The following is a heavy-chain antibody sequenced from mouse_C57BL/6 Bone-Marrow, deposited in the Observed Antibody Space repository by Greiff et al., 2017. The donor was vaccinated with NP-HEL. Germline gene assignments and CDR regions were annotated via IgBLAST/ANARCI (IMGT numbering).Heavy chain of an antibody. Sequence: QVQLQQSGPELVKPGASVKISCKASGYAFSSSWMNWVKQRPGKGLEWIGRVYPGDGDTNYNGKFKGKATLTADKSSSTAYMQLSSLTSEDSAVYFCARCGFYGPFAYWGQGTLVTVSA. V-gene: IGHV1-82*01. CDR1: GYAFSSSW. D-gene: IGHD1-1*02. CDR2: VYPGDGDT. J-gene: IGHJ3*01. CDR3: ARCGFYGPFAY.